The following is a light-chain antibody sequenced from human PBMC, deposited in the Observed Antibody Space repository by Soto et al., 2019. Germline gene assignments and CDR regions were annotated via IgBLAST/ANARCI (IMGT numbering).Light chain of an antibody. V-gene: IGLV2-14*01. Sequence: QSALTQPASVSGSPGQSITISCTGTSSDVGRYNYVSWYQQHAGKAPKLLVYDVTRRPSGISNRFSGSKSGNTASLTISGLQAEDEADYYCSSYTSSSPVVFGGGTKLTVL. CDR2: DVT. CDR1: SSDVGRYNY. CDR3: SSYTSSSPVV. J-gene: IGLJ2*01.